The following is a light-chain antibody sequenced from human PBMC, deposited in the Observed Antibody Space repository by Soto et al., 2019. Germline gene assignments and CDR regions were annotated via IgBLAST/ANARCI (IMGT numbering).Light chain of an antibody. Sequence: QSALTQPASVSGSPGQSVTISCTGTSSDIGDYNYVSWYQLHPGKAPKLIIYDVSDRPSGVSNRFSGSKSGNTASLTISGLQAEDEADYYCSLYTRSSSLGVFGGGTQLTVL. CDR3: SLYTRSSSLGV. CDR2: DVS. CDR1: SSDIGDYNY. V-gene: IGLV2-14*01. J-gene: IGLJ2*01.